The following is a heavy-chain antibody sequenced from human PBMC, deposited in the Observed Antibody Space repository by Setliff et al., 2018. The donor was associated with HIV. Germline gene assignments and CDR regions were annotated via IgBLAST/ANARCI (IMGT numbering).Heavy chain of an antibody. V-gene: IGHV4-39*07. Sequence: PSETLSLTCTVSGGSISSSSYYWGWIRQPPGKGLQWIGSIYYRGSTYYNPSLNDRATISLDTSKNQFSLKLNSVTAADTAVYYCAREVRWELPQGFDHWGQGSQVTVSS. J-gene: IGHJ4*02. CDR2: IYYRGST. D-gene: IGHD1-26*01. CDR3: AREVRWELPQGFDH. CDR1: GGSISSSSYY.